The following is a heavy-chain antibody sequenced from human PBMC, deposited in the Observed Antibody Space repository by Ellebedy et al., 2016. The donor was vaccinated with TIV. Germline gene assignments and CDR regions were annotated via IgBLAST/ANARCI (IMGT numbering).Heavy chain of an antibody. CDR2: IYKSGTT. V-gene: IGHV4-61*01. D-gene: IGHD3-9*01. J-gene: IGHJ6*02. CDR3: AREGYDILTGYNSGMDV. Sequence: SETLSLTCTVSGDSVSSGSHFWNWIRQPPGKGLEWIGYIYKSGTTNYNPSPKSRVTMSVDMSKNQFSLSVTSVTAADTAVYYCAREGYDILTGYNSGMDVWGQGTTVTVSS. CDR1: GDSVSSGSHF.